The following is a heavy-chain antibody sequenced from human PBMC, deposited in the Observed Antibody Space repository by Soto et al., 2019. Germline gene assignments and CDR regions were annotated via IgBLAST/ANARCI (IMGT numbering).Heavy chain of an antibody. Sequence: QLQLQESGSGLVKPSQTLSLTCAVSGGSISSGGYSWGWIRQPPGKGLEWIGYIYHSGSTYYKPSLQSRVTISVDTSKNQFSLNLKFVTAADTAVYFCAGEQSGAANFWGQGTLVTVS. D-gene: IGHD2-15*01. CDR3: AGEQSGAANF. CDR2: IYHSGST. V-gene: IGHV4-30-2*01. CDR1: GGSISSGGYS. J-gene: IGHJ3*01.